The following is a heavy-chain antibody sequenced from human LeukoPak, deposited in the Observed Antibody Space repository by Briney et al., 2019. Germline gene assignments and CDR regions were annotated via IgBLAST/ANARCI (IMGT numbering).Heavy chain of an antibody. Sequence: SETLSLTCAVYGGSFSGYYWSWIRQPPGKGLEWIGEINHSGSTNYNPPLKSRVTISVDTSKNQFSLKLSSVTAADTAVYYCARGDGIAVAGNRYFDYWGQGTLVTVSS. D-gene: IGHD6-19*01. V-gene: IGHV4-34*01. CDR2: INHSGST. J-gene: IGHJ4*02. CDR3: ARGDGIAVAGNRYFDY. CDR1: GGSFSGYY.